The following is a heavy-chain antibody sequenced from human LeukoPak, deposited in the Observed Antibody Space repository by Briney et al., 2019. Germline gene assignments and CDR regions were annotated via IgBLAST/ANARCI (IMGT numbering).Heavy chain of an antibody. D-gene: IGHD3-10*01. J-gene: IGHJ4*02. Sequence: GECLKIFCRGSGDSFTSYWNGWVGRMAGEGLEGMGIIYPGDSDTRYSPSFQGQVTISADKSISTAYLQWSSLKASDTAMYYCARHSSGSGSYYNLDYWVQGTQVTVPS. V-gene: IGHV5-51*01. CDR1: GDSFTSYW. CDR3: ARHSSGSGSYYNLDY. CDR2: IYPGDSDT.